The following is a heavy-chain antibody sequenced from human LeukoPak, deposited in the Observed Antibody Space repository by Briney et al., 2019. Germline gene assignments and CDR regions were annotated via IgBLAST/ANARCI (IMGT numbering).Heavy chain of an antibody. CDR2: IIPIFGTA. D-gene: IGHD3-22*01. CDR3: VLSPYYYDSSDHYYYMDV. J-gene: IGHJ6*03. V-gene: IGHV1-69*05. CDR1: GGTFSSYA. Sequence: SVQVSCKASGGTFSSYAISWVRQAPGQGLEWMGRIIPIFGTANYAQKFQGRVTITTDESTSTAYMELSSLRSEDTAVYYGVLSPYYYDSSDHYYYMDVWGKGTTVTVSS.